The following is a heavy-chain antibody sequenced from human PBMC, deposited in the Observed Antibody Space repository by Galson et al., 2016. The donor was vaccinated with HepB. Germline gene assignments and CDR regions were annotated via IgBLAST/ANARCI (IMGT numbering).Heavy chain of an antibody. CDR1: GDSISSRNW. D-gene: IGHD1-26*01. J-gene: IGHJ6*02. V-gene: IGHV4-4*02. Sequence: SETLSLTCGVSGDSISSRNWWSWVRQPPGKGLEWIGEIYGSGSTNYSPSLESRVTMSIDKSKSQFSLKLTSVTVADTAVYYCARVGTTPLRGQNHGLDVWGQGTTVTVSS. CDR3: ARVGTTPLRGQNHGLDV. CDR2: IYGSGST.